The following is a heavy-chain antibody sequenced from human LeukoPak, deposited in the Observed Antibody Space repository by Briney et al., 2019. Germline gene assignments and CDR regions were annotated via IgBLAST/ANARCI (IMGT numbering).Heavy chain of an antibody. V-gene: IGHV4-59*01. CDR3: ARGAQTASSSWYPYYYYYYGMDV. CDR1: GGSISSYY. CDR2: IYYSGST. D-gene: IGHD6-13*01. J-gene: IGHJ6*02. Sequence: SETLSLTCTASGGSISSYYWSWIRPPPGKGLEWIGYIYYSGSTNYNPSLKSRVTISVDTSKSQFSLKLSSVTAADTAVYYCARGAQTASSSWYPYYYYYYGMDVWGQGTTVTVSS.